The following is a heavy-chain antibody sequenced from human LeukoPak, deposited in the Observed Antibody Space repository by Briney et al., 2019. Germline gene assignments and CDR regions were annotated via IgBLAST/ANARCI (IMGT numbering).Heavy chain of an antibody. CDR2: ISSSGGTI. V-gene: IGHV3-11*04. D-gene: IGHD6-19*01. J-gene: IGHJ4*02. Sequence: GGSLRLSCAASGFTFSDCYMSWIRQAPGKGLEWVSYISSSGGTIYYADSVKGRFTISRDNARNSLYLQMNSLRAEDTAVYYCARVGGDQWLVLPFVDYWGQGTLVTVSS. CDR3: ARVGGDQWLVLPFVDY. CDR1: GFTFSDCY.